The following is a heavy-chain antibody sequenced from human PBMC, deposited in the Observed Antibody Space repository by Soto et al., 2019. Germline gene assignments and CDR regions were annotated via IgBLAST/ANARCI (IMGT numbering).Heavy chain of an antibody. V-gene: IGHV1-69*02. CDR1: GGTFTSYT. CDR3: ARSYGSGSRPFDY. Sequence: QVHLLQSGAEMKKPGSSVKVSCTAFGGTFTSYTFNWVRQAPGQRLEWMGRIIPILGMSSSAHNFQGRLTMSADKSTNTSYIVLSSLTSDETAIYYCARSYGSGSRPFDYWGQGTLVTVSS. CDR2: IIPILGMS. J-gene: IGHJ4*02. D-gene: IGHD3-10*01.